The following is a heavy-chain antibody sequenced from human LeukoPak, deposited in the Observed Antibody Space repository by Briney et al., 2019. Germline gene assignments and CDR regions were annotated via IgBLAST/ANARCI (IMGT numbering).Heavy chain of an antibody. Sequence: PGGSLRLSCEASGFTFGSHAMYWVRQAPGKGQEWVAGTFGSGGSPHYADSVKGRFTISRDNSRNTVYLQINSLRAEDTAVYYCGKTTVGYSSGQKPAWPVDYWGQGTLVTVSS. D-gene: IGHD5-18*01. CDR3: GKTTVGYSSGQKPAWPVDY. J-gene: IGHJ4*02. CDR1: GFTFGSHA. V-gene: IGHV3-23*01. CDR2: TFGSGGSP.